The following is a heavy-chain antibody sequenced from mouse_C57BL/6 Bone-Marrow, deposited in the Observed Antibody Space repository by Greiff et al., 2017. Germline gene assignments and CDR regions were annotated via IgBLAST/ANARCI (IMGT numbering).Heavy chain of an antibody. Sequence: DVMLVESGGGLVQPGGSLKLSCAASGFTFSDYYMYWVRQTPETRLEWVAYISNGGGSTYYPDTVKGQFTISRDNAKNTLYLQMSRRKSEDTAMYYCARPHYGCSTSGVPYWYFDVWGTGTTVTVSS. V-gene: IGHV5-12*01. CDR1: GFTFSDYY. D-gene: IGHD1-1*01. J-gene: IGHJ1*03. CDR2: ISNGGGST. CDR3: ARPHYGCSTSGVPYWYFDV.